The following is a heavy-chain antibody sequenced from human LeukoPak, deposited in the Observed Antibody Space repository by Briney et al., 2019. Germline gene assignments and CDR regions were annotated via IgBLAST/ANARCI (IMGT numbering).Heavy chain of an antibody. V-gene: IGHV3-48*01. CDR1: GFTFSSFN. CDR3: AKDIGSYYDY. Sequence: GSLRLSCAASGFTFSSFNMNWVRLAPGKGLEWVSYISSSGSTMYNADSVKGRFTISRDNAKNSLYLQMNSLRAEDTAVYYCAKDIGSYYDYWGQGILVTVSS. D-gene: IGHD3-10*01. CDR2: ISSSGSTM. J-gene: IGHJ4*02.